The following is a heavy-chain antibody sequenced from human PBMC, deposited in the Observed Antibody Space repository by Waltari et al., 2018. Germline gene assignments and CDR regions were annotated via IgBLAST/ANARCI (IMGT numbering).Heavy chain of an antibody. J-gene: IGHJ4*02. CDR2: IYYSGSN. CDR1: GGSISSSSYY. D-gene: IGHD6-13*01. CDR3: ARLQRLTAGIAAAGIFDY. V-gene: IGHV4-39*01. Sequence: QLQLQESGPGLVKPSETLSLTCTVSGGSISSSSYYWGWIRQPPGKGLEWIGSIYYSGSNYYNPSLKSRVTISVDTSKNQFSLKLSSVTAADTAVYYCARLQRLTAGIAAAGIFDYWGQGTLVTVSS.